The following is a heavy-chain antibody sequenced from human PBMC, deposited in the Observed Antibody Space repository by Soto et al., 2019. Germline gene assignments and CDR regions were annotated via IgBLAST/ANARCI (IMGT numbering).Heavy chain of an antibody. V-gene: IGHV4-30-2*01. D-gene: IGHD3-10*01. CDR2: IYHSGST. Sequence: QLQLQESGSGLVKPSQTLSLTCAVSGGSISSGGYSWSWIRQPPGKGLEWIGYIYHSGSTYYNPXXXXXXXXXXXXXXXXXXXXXXXXXXXXXXVYYCARVPLLWGQGTLVTVSS. J-gene: IGHJ4*02. CDR1: GGSISSGGYS. CDR3: ARVPLL.